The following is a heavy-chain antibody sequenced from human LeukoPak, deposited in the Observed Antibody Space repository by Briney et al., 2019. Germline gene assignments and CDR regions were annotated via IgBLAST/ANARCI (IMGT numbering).Heavy chain of an antibody. CDR1: GFTFSSYA. D-gene: IGHD2-21*02. J-gene: IGHJ4*02. V-gene: IGHV3-23*01. CDR3: AKDLRSGNSIFDY. Sequence: GGSLRLSCAASGFTFSSYALSWVRQARGKGLEWVSAISGSGGTTYYADSVKGRFTISRDNSKNTLYLQMNSLRAEDTAVYYCAKDLRSGNSIFDYWGQGTLVTVSS. CDR2: ISGSGGTT.